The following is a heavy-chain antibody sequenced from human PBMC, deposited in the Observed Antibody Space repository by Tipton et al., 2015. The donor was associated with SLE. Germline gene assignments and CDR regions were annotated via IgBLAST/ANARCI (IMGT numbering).Heavy chain of an antibody. J-gene: IGHJ4*02. CDR1: GGSFSGYY. D-gene: IGHD3-22*01. CDR2: ISSSSSYI. CDR3: ARDRYDSSGYRYFDY. V-gene: IGHV3-21*03. Sequence: LSLTCAVYGGSFSGYYWSWIRQPPGKGLELVSSISSSSSYIYYADSVKGRFTISRDNAKNSLYLQMNSLRAEDTAVYYCARDRYDSSGYRYFDYWGQGTLVTVSS.